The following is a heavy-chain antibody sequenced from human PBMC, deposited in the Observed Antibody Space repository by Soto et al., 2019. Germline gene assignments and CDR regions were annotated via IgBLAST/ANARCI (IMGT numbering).Heavy chain of an antibody. J-gene: IGHJ4*02. CDR3: ERGGNLVMMLARPFDY. D-gene: IGHD2-21*01. CDR2: INNRGTI. CDR1: GGSLTDYY. V-gene: IGHV4-34*02. Sequence: QVQLQQWGAGLLKPSETLSLTCADSGGSLTDYYWSWVRQTPGKGLEWIGEINNRGTINYNPSLRSRVTISVDPSNNHFSLRLSSVTAPDTAVYACERGGNLVMMLARPFDYWGQGTLVTISS.